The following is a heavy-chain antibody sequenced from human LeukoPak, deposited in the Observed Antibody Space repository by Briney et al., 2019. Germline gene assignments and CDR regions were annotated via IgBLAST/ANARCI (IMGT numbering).Heavy chain of an antibody. Sequence: QPGGSLRLSCAASGFTFSRYAMRWVRQAPGRGLEWVSVISGSGSSTYYADSVKGRFTISRDTSKNTLYLQMNSLRAEDTAIYYCAKDYYDSSGPSFDYWGKGNLVSVFS. J-gene: IGHJ4*02. V-gene: IGHV3-23*01. D-gene: IGHD3-22*01. CDR1: GFTFSRYA. CDR3: AKDYYDSSGPSFDY. CDR2: ISGSGSST.